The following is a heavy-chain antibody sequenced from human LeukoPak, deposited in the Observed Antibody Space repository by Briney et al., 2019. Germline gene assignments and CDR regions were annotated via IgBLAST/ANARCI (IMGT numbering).Heavy chain of an antibody. Sequence: SETLSLTCAVYGGSFSGYYWSWIRQPPGKGLEWIGEINHSGSTNYNPSLKSRVTISVDTSKNQFSLKLSSVTAADTAVYYCARDSYGDYLYYYYYMDVWGKGTTVTVSS. V-gene: IGHV4-34*01. D-gene: IGHD4-17*01. CDR3: ARDSYGDYLYYYYYMDV. CDR2: INHSGST. J-gene: IGHJ6*03. CDR1: GGSFSGYY.